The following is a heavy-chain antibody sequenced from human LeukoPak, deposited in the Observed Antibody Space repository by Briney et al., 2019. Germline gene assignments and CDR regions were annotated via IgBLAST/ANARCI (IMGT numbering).Heavy chain of an antibody. CDR3: ARTDDSSGSHSDY. J-gene: IGHJ4*02. CDR2: INPSGGST. CDR1: GGTFSSYA. Sequence: ASVKVSCKASGGTFSSYAISWVRQAPGQGLEWMGIINPSGGSTSYAQKFQGRVTMTRDTSTSTVYMELSSLRSEDTAVYYCARTDDSSGSHSDYWGQGTLVTVSS. V-gene: IGHV1-46*01. D-gene: IGHD3-22*01.